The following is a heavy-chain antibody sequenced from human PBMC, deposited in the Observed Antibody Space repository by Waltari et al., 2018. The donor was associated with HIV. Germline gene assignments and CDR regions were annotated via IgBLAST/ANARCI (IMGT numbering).Heavy chain of an antibody. CDR1: GFTFSSYG. J-gene: IGHJ3*02. V-gene: IGHV3-30*18. CDR2: IWSEGNNE. CDR3: AKDNSVNYFTGDAFDI. Sequence: QVQLVESGGGVVQPGRSLRLSCAASGFTFSSYGMHWVRQAPGKGPEWVAIIWSEGNNEYYADSVKGRFTISRDNSKDTLYLQMNSLRAEDTAMYYCAKDNSVNYFTGDAFDIWGQGTMVIVSS. D-gene: IGHD1-26*01.